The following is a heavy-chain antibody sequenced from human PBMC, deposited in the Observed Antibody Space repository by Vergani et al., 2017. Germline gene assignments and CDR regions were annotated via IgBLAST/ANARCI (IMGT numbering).Heavy chain of an antibody. V-gene: IGHV1-46*03. CDR1: GYTFSNYY. D-gene: IGHD3-9*01. Sequence: QVQVVQSGAEVKKSGASVKVSCKTSGYTFSNYYMHWVRQAPGQGLEWLGIINPSGGHTNYAQKFQGRVTMPRDTSTSTVYMKLRSLLSEERAIYYCARGDYVILTGYRYWGQGTLVTVSA. CDR2: INPSGGHT. J-gene: IGHJ4*02. CDR3: ARGDYVILTGYRY.